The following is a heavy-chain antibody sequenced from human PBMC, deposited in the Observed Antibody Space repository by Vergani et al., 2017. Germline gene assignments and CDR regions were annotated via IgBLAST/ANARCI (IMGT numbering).Heavy chain of an antibody. V-gene: IGHV4-39*01. Sequence: QLQLQESGPGLVKPSETLSLTCTVSGGSISSSSYYWGWIRQPPGKGLEWIGSISYSGSTYYTPSLKSRVTISVDTSKNQFSLKLSSVTAADTAVYYCATYSSSWYSAFDIWGQGTMVTVSS. CDR1: GGSISSSSYY. CDR2: ISYSGST. CDR3: ATYSSSWYSAFDI. J-gene: IGHJ3*02. D-gene: IGHD6-13*01.